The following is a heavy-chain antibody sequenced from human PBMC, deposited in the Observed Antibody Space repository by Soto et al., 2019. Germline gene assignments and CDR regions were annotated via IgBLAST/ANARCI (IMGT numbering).Heavy chain of an antibody. V-gene: IGHV4-31*02. CDR1: CGSISSGGYY. Sequence: PSETLSLTCTVSCGSISSGGYYWSWIRQHPGKGLEWIGYIYYSGSTYYNPSLKSRVTISVDTSKNQFSLKLSSVTAADTAVYYCARSTDGYNWAAFDIWGQGTMVTVSS. J-gene: IGHJ3*02. CDR2: IYYSGST. CDR3: ARSTDGYNWAAFDI. D-gene: IGHD5-12*01.